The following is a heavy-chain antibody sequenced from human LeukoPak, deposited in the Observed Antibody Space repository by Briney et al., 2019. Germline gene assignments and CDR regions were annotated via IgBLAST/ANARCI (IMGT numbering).Heavy chain of an antibody. D-gene: IGHD2-21*01. Sequence: SETLSLTCTVSGGSISTYYWSWIRQPPGKGLEWIGYIFYSGNTNYNPSLKSRVTISVDTSKNQFSLKLSSVTAADTAVYYCAKVVMGKIGDWYFDLWGRGTLVTVSS. CDR1: GGSISTYY. J-gene: IGHJ2*01. CDR3: AKVVMGKIGDWYFDL. CDR2: IFYSGNT. V-gene: IGHV4-59*01.